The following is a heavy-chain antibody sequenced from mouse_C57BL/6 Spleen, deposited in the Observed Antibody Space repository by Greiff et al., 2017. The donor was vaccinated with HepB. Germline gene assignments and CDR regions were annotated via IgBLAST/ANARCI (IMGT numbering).Heavy chain of an antibody. D-gene: IGHD2-4*01. CDR3: TSEGIGLRLARAMDY. CDR1: GYTFTSYW. CDR2: IYPGNSDT. J-gene: IGHJ4*01. Sequence: EVQLQQSGTVLARPGASVKMSCTTSGYTFTSYWMHWVKQRPGQGLEWIGAIYPGNSDTSYNQKFKGKAKLTAVTSASTAYMELSSLTTEDAAVYYWTSEGIGLRLARAMDYWGQGTSVTVSS. V-gene: IGHV1-5*01.